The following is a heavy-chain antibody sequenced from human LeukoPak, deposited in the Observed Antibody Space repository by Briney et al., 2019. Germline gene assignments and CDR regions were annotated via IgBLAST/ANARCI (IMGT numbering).Heavy chain of an antibody. CDR3: ARVPFAYCSSTSCGASNWFDP. CDR2: INPNSGGT. V-gene: IGHV1-2*02. CDR1: GYTFTGYY. D-gene: IGHD2-2*01. Sequence: GASVKVSCKASGYTFTGYYMHWVRQAPGQGLEWMGWINPNSGGTNYAQKFQGRVTMTRDTSISTAYMELSRLRSDDTAVYYCARVPFAYCSSTSCGASNWFDPWGQGTLVTVSS. J-gene: IGHJ5*02.